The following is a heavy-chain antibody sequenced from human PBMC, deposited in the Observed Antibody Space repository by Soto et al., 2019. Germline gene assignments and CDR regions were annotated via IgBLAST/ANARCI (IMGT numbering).Heavy chain of an antibody. V-gene: IGHV4-39*01. Sequence: QLQLQESGPGLVKPSETLSLTCTVSGGSISSSSYYWGWIRQPPGKGLEWIGSIYYSGSTYYNPSLKSRVTISVDTSKNQFSLKLSSVTAADTAVYYCARHDYGGSHGIYWYFDLWGRGTLVTVSS. CDR2: IYYSGST. CDR1: GGSISSSSYY. D-gene: IGHD4-17*01. CDR3: ARHDYGGSHGIYWYFDL. J-gene: IGHJ2*01.